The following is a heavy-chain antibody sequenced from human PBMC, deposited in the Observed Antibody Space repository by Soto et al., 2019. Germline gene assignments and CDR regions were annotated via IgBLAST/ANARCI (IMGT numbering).Heavy chain of an antibody. V-gene: IGHV3-23*01. CDR3: ARGVRGGSGSPASYYYSGLDV. CDR2: VSAGGDMT. CDR1: GFTFSSYA. Sequence: DVQLLESGGHLVQPGGSLRLSCAASGFTFSSYAMSWVRQAPGKGLEWVSSVSAGGDMTYYSDSVKGRFTISRDNSNNALFLQMNSLRIEDTALYYCARGVRGGSGSPASYYYSGLDVWGQGTTVTVS. D-gene: IGHD3-10*01. J-gene: IGHJ6*02.